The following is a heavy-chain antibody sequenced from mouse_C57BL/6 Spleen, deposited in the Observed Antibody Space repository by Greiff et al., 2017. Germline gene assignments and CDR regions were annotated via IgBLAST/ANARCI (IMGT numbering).Heavy chain of an antibody. CDR2: IYPGDGDT. V-gene: IGHV1-82*01. J-gene: IGHJ4*01. CDR3: AREVEISTMVTTGFSYAMDY. CDR1: GYAFSSSW. D-gene: IGHD2-2*01. Sequence: QVQLKESGPELVKPGDSVKISCKASGYAFSSSWLNWVKQRPGKGLEWIGRIYPGDGDTNYNGKFKGKATLTADKSSSTAYMQLSSLTAEDSAVYFCAREVEISTMVTTGFSYAMDYWGQGTSVTVSS.